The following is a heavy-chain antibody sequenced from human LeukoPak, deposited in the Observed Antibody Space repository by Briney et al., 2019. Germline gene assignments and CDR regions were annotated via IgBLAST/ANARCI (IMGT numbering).Heavy chain of an antibody. V-gene: IGHV4-39*07. Sequence: SETLSLTCTVSGGSISSGDYYWSWIRQPPGKGLEWIGEINHSGSTNYNPSLKSRVTISVDTSKNQFSLKLSSVTAADTAVYYCARVTTHDDYWGQGTLVTVSS. CDR3: ARVTTHDDY. CDR1: GGSISSGDYY. J-gene: IGHJ4*02. D-gene: IGHD4-11*01. CDR2: INHSGST.